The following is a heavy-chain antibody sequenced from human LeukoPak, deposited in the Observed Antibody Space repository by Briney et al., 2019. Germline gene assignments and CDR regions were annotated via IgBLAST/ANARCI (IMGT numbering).Heavy chain of an antibody. J-gene: IGHJ4*02. Sequence: GGSLRLSCEVFGFTCSTSAMSWVRQAPGKGLEWVSGIRASDDTTYYVNSVRGRFTVSRDNSKNTLYPQMNSLRVEDTAVYYCRFYTSGSDYWGQGTLVTVSS. D-gene: IGHD3-22*01. CDR1: GFTCSTSA. V-gene: IGHV3-23*01. CDR3: RFYTSGSDY. CDR2: IRASDDTT.